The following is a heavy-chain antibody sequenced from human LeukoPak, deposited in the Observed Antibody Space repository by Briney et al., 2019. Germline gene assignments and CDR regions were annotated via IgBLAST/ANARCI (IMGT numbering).Heavy chain of an antibody. CDR2: ISGSGGTT. Sequence: GGTLRLSCAASGFTFSSYGMSWVRQAPGKGLEWVSGISGSGGTTDYADSVKGRFTISRDNSKNTLYLQMNSLRAEDTAVYYCAKLTLGYCSGGRCFFDYWGQGTLVTVSS. D-gene: IGHD2-15*01. J-gene: IGHJ4*02. V-gene: IGHV3-23*01. CDR1: GFTFSSYG. CDR3: AKLTLGYCSGGRCFFDY.